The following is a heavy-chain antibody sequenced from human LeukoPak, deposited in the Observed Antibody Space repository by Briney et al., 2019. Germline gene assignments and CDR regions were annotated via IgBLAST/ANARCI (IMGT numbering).Heavy chain of an antibody. V-gene: IGHV3-74*01. CDR2: INGDGSST. CDR3: AREHYLTTPYTSGWLYYFDY. Sequence: GGSLRLSCAASGFSFSSYWMHWVRQAPGKGLVWVSRINGDGSSTRYADSVKGRFTISRDNAKNTLYLQMNSLRAEDTAVYYCAREHYLTTPYTSGWLYYFDYWGQGTLVTVSS. D-gene: IGHD6-13*01. J-gene: IGHJ4*02. CDR1: GFSFSSYW.